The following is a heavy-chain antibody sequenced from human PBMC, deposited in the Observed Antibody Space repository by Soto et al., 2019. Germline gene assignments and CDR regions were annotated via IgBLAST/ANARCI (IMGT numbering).Heavy chain of an antibody. J-gene: IGHJ6*02. Sequence: QVQLQESGPGLVKPSETLSLTCTVSGGPVTSGNHYWSWIRQPPGKGLEWIGYIYYRGSTKYNPTLKSRVTISVDTTKNQFSLKRSSRTAADTAVYYGARDGKDGDGHPSDYYGMDVWGQGTTVTVSS. CDR1: GGPVTSGNHY. V-gene: IGHV4-61*01. CDR3: ARDGKDGDGHPSDYYGMDV. CDR2: IYYRGST. D-gene: IGHD2-8*01.